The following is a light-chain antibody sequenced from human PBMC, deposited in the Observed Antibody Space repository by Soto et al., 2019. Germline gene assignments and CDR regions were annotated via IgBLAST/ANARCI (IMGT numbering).Light chain of an antibody. CDR2: EVS. Sequence: QSALTQSASVSGSPGQSVTLSCTGTNSDVGSYNLVSWYQQHPGKAPKLMIYEVSNRPSGVSSRFSGSKSGNTASLTISGLQAEDEADYYCSSWTGSGRVFGGGTKLTVL. V-gene: IGLV2-14*02. J-gene: IGLJ2*01. CDR1: NSDVGSYNL. CDR3: SSWTGSGRV.